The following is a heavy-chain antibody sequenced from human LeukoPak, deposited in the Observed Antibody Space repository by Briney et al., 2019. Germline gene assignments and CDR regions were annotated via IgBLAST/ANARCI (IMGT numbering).Heavy chain of an antibody. V-gene: IGHV3-21*01. CDR1: GFTFSSYS. Sequence: PEGSLRLSCAASGFTFSSYSMNWVRQAPGKGLEWVSSISSSSSYIYYADSVKGRFTISRDNAKNSLYLQMNSLRAEDTAVYYCARDALGAFDIWGQGTMVTVSS. J-gene: IGHJ3*02. CDR2: ISSSSSYI. CDR3: ARDALGAFDI.